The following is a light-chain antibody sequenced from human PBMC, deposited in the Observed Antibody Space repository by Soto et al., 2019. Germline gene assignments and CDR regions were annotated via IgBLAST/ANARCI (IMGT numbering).Light chain of an antibody. Sequence: AIRMTQSPSSFSASTGDRVTITCRASQGISSYLAWYQQKPGKAPKLLIYAASSLQSGVPSRFSGSGSGTDFTLPISCLQSEDFATYYCQQYYSYPHTFGQGTKVEIK. CDR3: QQYYSYPHT. V-gene: IGKV1-8*01. CDR1: QGISSY. CDR2: AAS. J-gene: IGKJ1*01.